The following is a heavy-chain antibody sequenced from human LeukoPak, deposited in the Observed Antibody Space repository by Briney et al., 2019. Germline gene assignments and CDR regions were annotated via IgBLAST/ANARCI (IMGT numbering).Heavy chain of an antibody. Sequence: GGSLRLPCAASGFTFSTYAMHWVRQAPGKGLEWVALFSYDGSTKYYADSVKGRFTISRDNSKKSLYLQMNSLRAEDTAVYYCARAKEGFSGFDYLFDYWGQGTLVTVSS. D-gene: IGHD5-12*01. CDR2: FSYDGSTK. CDR1: GFTFSTYA. V-gene: IGHV3-30-3*01. J-gene: IGHJ4*02. CDR3: ARAKEGFSGFDYLFDY.